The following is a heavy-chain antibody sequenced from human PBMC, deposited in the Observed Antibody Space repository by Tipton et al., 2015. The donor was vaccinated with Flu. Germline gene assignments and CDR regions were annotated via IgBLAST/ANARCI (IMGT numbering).Heavy chain of an antibody. V-gene: IGHV4-31*03. CDR3: ARDREGSGRYYFDY. Sequence: LRLSCTVSGGSISSGGYYWSWIRQHPGKGLEWIGYIYYRGSTYYNPSLKSRVTISVDTSKNQFSLNLSSVTAADKAVYYCARDREGSGRYYFDYCGQGTLVTVSS. CDR1: GGSISSGGYY. D-gene: IGHD1-26*01. CDR2: IYYRGST. J-gene: IGHJ4*02.